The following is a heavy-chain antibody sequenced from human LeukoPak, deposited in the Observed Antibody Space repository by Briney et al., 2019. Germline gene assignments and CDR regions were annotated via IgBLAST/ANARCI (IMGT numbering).Heavy chain of an antibody. CDR2: INHSGST. Sequence: SETLSLTCAVYGGSLSGYYWSWIRQPPGKGLEWIGEINHSGSTNYNPSLKSRVTISVDTSKNQFSLKLSSVTAADTAVYYCARIRGCSGGSCYYYYYYMDVWGKGTTVTVS. D-gene: IGHD2-15*01. J-gene: IGHJ6*03. V-gene: IGHV4-34*01. CDR3: ARIRGCSGGSCYYYYYYMDV. CDR1: GGSLSGYY.